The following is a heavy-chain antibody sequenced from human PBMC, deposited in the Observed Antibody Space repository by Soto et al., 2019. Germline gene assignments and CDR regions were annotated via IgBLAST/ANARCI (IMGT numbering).Heavy chain of an antibody. D-gene: IGHD2-21*02. CDR2: IFYSGST. V-gene: IGHV4-59*02. J-gene: IGHJ4*02. CDR1: GGSVNSYY. CDR3: ARVFPSYCGGDCSYFDS. Sequence: SETLSLTGTVSGGSVNSYYWSWIRQPPGKGLEWIGYIFYSGSTKPNPSLKSRVTMSVDMSKNQFSLRLSSVTAADTAVYYCARVFPSYCGGDCSYFDSWGQGTPVTVSS.